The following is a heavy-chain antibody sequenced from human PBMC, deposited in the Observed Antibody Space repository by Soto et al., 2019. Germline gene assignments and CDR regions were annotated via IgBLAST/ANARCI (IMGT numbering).Heavy chain of an antibody. CDR3: ARDDFWSGYRGFYYYYMDV. CDR1: GYTFTSYY. CDR2: INASSGST. D-gene: IGHD3-3*01. J-gene: IGHJ6*03. Sequence: ASVKVSCKTSGYTFTSYYMHWVRQAPAQGLEGMGRINASSGSTSYSQKFQGRVTMTRDTSASTAYMELSSLRSEDTAVYYCARDDFWSGYRGFYYYYMDVWGKGTTVTVSS. V-gene: IGHV1-46*01.